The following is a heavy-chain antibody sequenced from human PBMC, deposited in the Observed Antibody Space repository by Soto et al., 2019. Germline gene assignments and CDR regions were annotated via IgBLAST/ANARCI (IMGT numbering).Heavy chain of an antibody. D-gene: IGHD1-1*01. Sequence: QVQLVQSGAEVKKPGSSVKVSCKASGGTFSSYAISWVRQAPGQGLEWMGGIIPIFGTANYAQKFQGRVTITADESTGTAYMELSSLRAEDTTVYYCAIDHNDMEYWNDVHYYGMDVWGQGTTGTVSS. J-gene: IGHJ6*02. CDR2: IIPIFGTA. CDR3: AIDHNDMEYWNDVHYYGMDV. CDR1: GGTFSSYA. V-gene: IGHV1-69*01.